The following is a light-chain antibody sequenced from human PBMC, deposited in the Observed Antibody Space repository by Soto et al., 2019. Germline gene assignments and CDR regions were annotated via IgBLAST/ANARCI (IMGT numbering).Light chain of an antibody. CDR3: QQRSNWPIT. Sequence: LVLTHSPGTLSLSPLERATLSFGASQTIDSSYLAWLRQKPGQAPRLLIYAASSRPTGIPDRFSGSGSGTDFTLTISRLEPEDFAVYYCQQRSNWPITFGQGTRLEIK. V-gene: IGKV3D-20*02. CDR2: AAS. CDR1: QTIDSSY. J-gene: IGKJ5*01.